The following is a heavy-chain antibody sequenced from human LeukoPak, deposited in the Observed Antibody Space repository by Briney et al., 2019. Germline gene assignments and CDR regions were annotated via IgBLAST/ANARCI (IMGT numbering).Heavy chain of an antibody. CDR3: AHSPKVLRFFTSKIDYFDY. CDR2: IYWDDDK. Sequence: SCPTLVKPTQTLTLTCTFSGFSLSTSGVGVGWIRQPPGKALEWLALIYWDDDKRYSPSLKSRLTITKDTSKNQVVLTMTNMDPVDTATYYCAHSPKVLRFFTSKIDYFDYWGQGTLVTVSS. CDR1: GFSLSTSGVG. J-gene: IGHJ4*02. D-gene: IGHD3-3*01. V-gene: IGHV2-5*02.